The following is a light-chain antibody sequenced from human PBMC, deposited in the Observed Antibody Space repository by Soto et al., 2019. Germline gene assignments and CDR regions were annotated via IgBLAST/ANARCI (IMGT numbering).Light chain of an antibody. CDR1: QSLLHSNGYNY. V-gene: IGKV2-28*01. CDR2: LGS. CDR3: MQALQTPTT. J-gene: IGKJ4*01. Sequence: DIVMTQSPLSLPVTPGEPASISCRSSQSLLHSNGYNYLDWYLQKPGQSPQLLIYLGSNRASGVPDRFSGSGSGTDFTLKISRVEAEDVAVYYCMQALQTPTTFGGGTKVEIK.